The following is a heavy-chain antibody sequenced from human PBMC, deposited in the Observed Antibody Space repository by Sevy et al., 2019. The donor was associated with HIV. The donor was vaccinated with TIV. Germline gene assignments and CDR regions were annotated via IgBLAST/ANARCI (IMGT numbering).Heavy chain of an antibody. Sequence: SETLSLSCTVSGDSITSNNYYWGWIRQPPGKGLEWIGSVYYSGSAYYNPSLKSRLAMSVDTATNEFSLRLTSVTAADMGVYHCARHRTDGGRGYIPYYFDSRGQGTLVTVSS. CDR1: GDSITSNNYY. CDR2: VYYSGSA. V-gene: IGHV4-39*01. D-gene: IGHD3-22*01. CDR3: ARHRTDGGRGYIPYYFDS. J-gene: IGHJ4*02.